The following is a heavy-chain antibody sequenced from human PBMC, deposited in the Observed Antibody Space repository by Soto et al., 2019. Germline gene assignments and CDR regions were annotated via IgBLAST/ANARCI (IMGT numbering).Heavy chain of an antibody. CDR3: ARGSGYEYNYYYGMDV. Sequence: PGGSLRLSCAASGFTFSSYDMHWVRQATGKGLEWVSAIGTAGDTYYPGSVKGRFTISRENAKNSLYLQMNSLRAGDTAVYYCARGSGYEYNYYYGMDVWGQGTTVTVSS. CDR1: GFTFSSYD. D-gene: IGHD5-12*01. V-gene: IGHV3-13*01. J-gene: IGHJ6*02. CDR2: IGTAGDT.